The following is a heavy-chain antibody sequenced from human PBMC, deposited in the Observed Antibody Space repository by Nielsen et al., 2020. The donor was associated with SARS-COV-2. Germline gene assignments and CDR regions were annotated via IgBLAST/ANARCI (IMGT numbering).Heavy chain of an antibody. CDR2: INAGNGNT. V-gene: IGHV1-3*01. J-gene: IGHJ5*02. CDR3: ARGPSAVRGVIRLNNWFDP. D-gene: IGHD3-10*01. Sequence: WVRQAPEQRLEWMGWINAGNGNTKYSQKFQGRVTITRDTSASTAYMELSSLRSEDTAVYYCARGPSAVRGVIRLNNWFDPWGQGTLVTVSS.